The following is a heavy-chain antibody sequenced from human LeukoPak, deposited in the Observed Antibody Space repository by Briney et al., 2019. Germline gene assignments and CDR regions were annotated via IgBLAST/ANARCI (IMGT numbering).Heavy chain of an antibody. CDR2: MNPNSGNT. CDR3: VRGTRLAHYYMDV. J-gene: IGHJ6*03. CDR1: GYTFSSYD. V-gene: IGHV1-8*03. Sequence: EASVKVSCKASGYTFSSYDFNWVRQATGQGLEWMGWMNPNSGNTGYAQKFQGRATITRNTSITTTYMELSSLRSEDTAVYYCVRGTRLAHYYMDVWGKGTTVTVSS. D-gene: IGHD6-19*01.